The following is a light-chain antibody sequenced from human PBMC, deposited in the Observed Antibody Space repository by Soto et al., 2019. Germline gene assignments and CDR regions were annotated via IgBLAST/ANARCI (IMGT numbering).Light chain of an antibody. Sequence: EIVLTQSPVTLSLSPGERATLSCRASQSVSSYLAWYQQKPGQAPRLLIYDASNRATGIPARFSGSGSGTDFTLTISNLEPEDFAVYYCQQRSNWPPWTFGQGTKVDIK. V-gene: IGKV3-11*01. CDR1: QSVSSY. CDR2: DAS. CDR3: QQRSNWPPWT. J-gene: IGKJ1*01.